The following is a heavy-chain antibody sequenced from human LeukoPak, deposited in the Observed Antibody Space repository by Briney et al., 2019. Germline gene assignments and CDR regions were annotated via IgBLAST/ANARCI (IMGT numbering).Heavy chain of an antibody. Sequence: GASVKVSCKASGYTFTGYYMHWVRQAPGQGLEWMGWINPNSGGTNYAQKFQGRVTMTRDTSISTAYMELSRLRSDDTAVYYCARVASWATGYYFDYWGQGTLVTVSS. CDR2: INPNSGGT. CDR3: ARVASWATGYYFDY. J-gene: IGHJ4*02. CDR1: GYTFTGYY. D-gene: IGHD1-26*01. V-gene: IGHV1-2*02.